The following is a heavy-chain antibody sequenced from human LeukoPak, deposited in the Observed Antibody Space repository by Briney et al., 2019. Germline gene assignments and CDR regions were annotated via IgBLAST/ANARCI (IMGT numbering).Heavy chain of an antibody. Sequence: ASVKVSCKASGYTFTGYYMHWVRQAPGQGLEWMGWINPNSGGTNYAQKFQGRVTMTRDTSIGTAYMELSRLRSDDTAVYYCARDHDDSSGYANFDIWGQGTMVTVSS. CDR3: ARDHDDSSGYANFDI. J-gene: IGHJ3*02. CDR1: GYTFTGYY. V-gene: IGHV1-2*02. CDR2: INPNSGGT. D-gene: IGHD3-22*01.